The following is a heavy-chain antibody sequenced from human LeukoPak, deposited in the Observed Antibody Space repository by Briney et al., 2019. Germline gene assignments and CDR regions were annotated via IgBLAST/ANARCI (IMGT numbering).Heavy chain of an antibody. V-gene: IGHV4-34*01. J-gene: IGHJ5*02. CDR1: GGSFSGYY. Sequence: PSETLSLTCAVYGGSFSGYYWSWIRQPPGKGLEWIGEINHSGSTNYNPSLKSRVTISVDTSKDQFSLKLSSVTAADTAVYYCARGSGGSATPVGFLWFDPWGQGTLVTVSS. CDR2: INHSGST. CDR3: ARGSGGSATPVGFLWFDP. D-gene: IGHD2-2*01.